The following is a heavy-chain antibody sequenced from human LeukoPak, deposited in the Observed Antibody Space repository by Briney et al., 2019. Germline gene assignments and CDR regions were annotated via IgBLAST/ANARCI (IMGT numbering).Heavy chain of an antibody. V-gene: IGHV3-23*01. CDR3: ARDSYGGDYRDYYYYYGMDV. Sequence: GGSLRLSCAASGFTVSGYAMAWVRQAPGKGLEWVSGIGGSGGNTYYADSVKGRFTISRDNAKNSLYLQMNSLRAEDTAVYYCARDSYGGDYRDYYYYYGMDVWGQGTTVTVSS. J-gene: IGHJ6*02. CDR2: IGGSGGNT. D-gene: IGHD4-17*01. CDR1: GFTVSGYA.